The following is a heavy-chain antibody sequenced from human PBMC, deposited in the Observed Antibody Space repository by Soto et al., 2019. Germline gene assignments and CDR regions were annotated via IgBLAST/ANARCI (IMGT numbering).Heavy chain of an antibody. V-gene: IGHV3-21*01. Sequence: PGGALRLYCAASGFTFSSYSMNWVRQAPGKGLEWVSSISSSSSYIYYADSVKGRFTISRDNAKNSLYLQMNSLRAEDTAVYYCARDLPVSAVAVDYWGQGTMVTVSS. CDR3: ARDLPVSAVAVDY. CDR2: ISSSSSYI. D-gene: IGHD6-19*01. CDR1: GFTFSSYS. J-gene: IGHJ4*02.